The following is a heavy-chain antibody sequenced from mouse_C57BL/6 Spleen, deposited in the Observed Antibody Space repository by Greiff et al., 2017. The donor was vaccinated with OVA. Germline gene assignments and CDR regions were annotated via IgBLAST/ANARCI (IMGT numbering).Heavy chain of an antibody. D-gene: IGHD2-4*01. CDR2: IDPSDSST. CDR3: TTSYEYDGKFAY. J-gene: IGHJ3*01. Sequence: VQLQQPGAELVMPGASVKLSCKASGYTFTSYWMHWVKQRPGQGLEWIGAIDPSDSSTNYNQKVKGKSTLTVDKSSSTAYRQLSSLTSEDSAVYYCTTSYEYDGKFAYWGQGTLVTVSA. V-gene: IGHV1-69*01. CDR1: GYTFTSYW.